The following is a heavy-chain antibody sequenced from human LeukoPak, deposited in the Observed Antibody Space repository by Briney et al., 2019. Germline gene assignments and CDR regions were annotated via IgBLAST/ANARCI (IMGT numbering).Heavy chain of an antibody. CDR1: ELTVSSDY. Sequence: GGSLRLSCAASELTVSSDYMSWVRQAPGQGLEWVSVIYSGGPTYYADSVKGRFTISRDSSKNTLYLQMNSLRAEDTAVYYCASSVANPSPFDYWGQGTLVTVSS. D-gene: IGHD2-2*01. V-gene: IGHV3-66*01. CDR2: IYSGGPT. CDR3: ASSVANPSPFDY. J-gene: IGHJ4*02.